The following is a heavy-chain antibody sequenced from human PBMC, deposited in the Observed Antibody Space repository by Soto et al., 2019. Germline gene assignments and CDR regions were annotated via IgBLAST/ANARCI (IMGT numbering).Heavy chain of an antibody. J-gene: IGHJ6*03. CDR1: GFTFSSYW. CDR2: INGVGTST. CDR3: ARRAPGSYYGSGSYAPSHYYMDV. Sequence: PGGSLRLSCAASGFTFSSYWMYWVRQAPGKGLVWVSRINGVGTSTSYADSVKGRFTISSDNAKNSLYLQMNSLRAEDTAVYYCARRAPGSYYGSGSYAPSHYYMDVWGKGTTXTVSS. V-gene: IGHV3-74*01. D-gene: IGHD3-10*01.